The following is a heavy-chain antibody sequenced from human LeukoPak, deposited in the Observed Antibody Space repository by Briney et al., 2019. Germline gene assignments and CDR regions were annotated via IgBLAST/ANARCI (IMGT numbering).Heavy chain of an antibody. CDR1: GGSFSGYY. J-gene: IGHJ4*02. D-gene: IGHD5-12*01. CDR3: ARQWLRFPYYFDY. Sequence: PSETLSLTCAVYGGSFSGYYWSWIRQPPGKGLEWIGYVYQTGHTHYSPSLKSRVTVSLDTSKNQFSLKLSSVTAADTAVYYCARQWLRFPYYFDYWGQGTLVTVSS. V-gene: IGHV4-59*08. CDR2: VYQTGHT.